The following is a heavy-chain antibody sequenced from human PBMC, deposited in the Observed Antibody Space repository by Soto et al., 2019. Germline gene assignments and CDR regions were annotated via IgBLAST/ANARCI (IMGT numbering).Heavy chain of an antibody. CDR2: IYCRGGT. J-gene: IGHJ6*02. V-gene: IGHV4-39*01. Sequence: PSGSLLLTSAVHGSAVCSLSSSWDWISEPRGQGLASFGRIYCRGGTDYKACLKSRVTISVETSKNQFSLKLSAVTAADKAVHYCARRGIADYGDGMDVWGQGNTVS. CDR3: ARRGIADYGDGMDV. CDR1: GSAVCSLSSS. D-gene: IGHD4-17*01.